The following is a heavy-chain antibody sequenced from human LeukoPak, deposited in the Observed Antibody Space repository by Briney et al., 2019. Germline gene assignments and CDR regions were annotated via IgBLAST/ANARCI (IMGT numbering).Heavy chain of an antibody. V-gene: IGHV3-23*01. CDR1: GFTFSSYT. J-gene: IGHJ4*02. D-gene: IGHD3-22*01. Sequence: PGGSLRLSRAASGFTFSSYTMSWVRQAPGKGLEWVSTITTSDGNTYYADSVKGRFTVSRDNSKNTLYLQMNSLRAEDTAVYYCAKPREYYYDSSGYYPSWGQGTLVTVSS. CDR2: ITTSDGNT. CDR3: AKPREYYYDSSGYYPS.